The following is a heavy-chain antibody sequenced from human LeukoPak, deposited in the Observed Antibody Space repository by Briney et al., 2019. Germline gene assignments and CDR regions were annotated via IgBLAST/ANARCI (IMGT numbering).Heavy chain of an antibody. Sequence: SETLSLTCTVSGGSISTYYWSWLRQPPGKGLEWIGYIYYTGSTSYNPSLKSRVTMSLDASKNQFSLELNSVTPADTAVYYCARGGNYWPQWWFDPWGRGTLVSVSS. J-gene: IGHJ5*02. CDR3: ARGGNYWPQWWFDP. CDR1: GGSISTYY. D-gene: IGHD1-26*01. CDR2: IYYTGST. V-gene: IGHV4-59*01.